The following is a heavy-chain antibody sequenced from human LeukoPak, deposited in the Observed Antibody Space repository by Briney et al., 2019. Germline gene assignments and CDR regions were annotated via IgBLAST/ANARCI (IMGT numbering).Heavy chain of an antibody. CDR2: IYYSGST. CDR3: ATIAAAVHYFDY. Sequence: SSETLSLTCTVSGGSISSSSYYWGWIRQPPGKGLEWIGSIYYSGSTYYNLSLKSRVTISVDTSKNQFSLKLSSVTAADTAVYYCATIAAAVHYFDYWGQGTLVTVSS. D-gene: IGHD6-13*01. J-gene: IGHJ4*02. CDR1: GGSISSSSYY. V-gene: IGHV4-39*01.